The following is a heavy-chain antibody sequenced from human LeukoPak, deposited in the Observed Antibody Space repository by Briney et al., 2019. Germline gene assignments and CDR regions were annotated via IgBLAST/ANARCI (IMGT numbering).Heavy chain of an antibody. Sequence: GASVKVSCKASGGTFSSYAISWVRQAPGQGLEWMGGIIPIFGITNYAQKFQDRVTITADKSTSTAYMELSSLRSEDTAVYYCARGPRTHGDYWGQGTLVTVSS. V-gene: IGHV1-69*10. CDR2: IIPIFGIT. CDR3: ARGPRTHGDY. J-gene: IGHJ4*02. CDR1: GGTFSSYA. D-gene: IGHD2-15*01.